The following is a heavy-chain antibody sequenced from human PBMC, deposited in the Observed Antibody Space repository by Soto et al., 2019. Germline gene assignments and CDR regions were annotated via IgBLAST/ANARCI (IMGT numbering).Heavy chain of an antibody. D-gene: IGHD1-26*01. J-gene: IGHJ4*02. V-gene: IGHV4-39*07. Sequence: PSETLSLTCIVSGDSIGSNRYYWGWIRQPPGKGLDCIVYIYHSGSTFFNPSLKSRVTISVDKSKNQFSLKLSSVTAADTAVYYCARAHSGTPGRWSSYFDYWGQGTLVTVSS. CDR3: ARAHSGTPGRWSSYFDY. CDR2: IYHSGST. CDR1: GDSIGSNRYY.